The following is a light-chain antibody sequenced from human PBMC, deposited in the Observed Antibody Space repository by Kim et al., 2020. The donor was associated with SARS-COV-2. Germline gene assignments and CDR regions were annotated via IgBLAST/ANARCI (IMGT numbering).Light chain of an antibody. J-gene: IGLJ2*01. CDR1: SIGSRL. Sequence: SYELTQPPSVSVAPGETARITCGETSIGSRLVHWYQQTPGQAPVLVVYDSSDRPSGIPERFSGSNSGNTATLTSSRVEAGDEADYYCQVWDGVTDHVVFGGGTQLTVL. CDR3: QVWDGVTDHVV. CDR2: DSS. V-gene: IGLV3-21*02.